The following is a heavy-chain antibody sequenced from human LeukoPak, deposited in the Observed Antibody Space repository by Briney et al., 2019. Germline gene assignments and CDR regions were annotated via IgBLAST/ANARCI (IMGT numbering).Heavy chain of an antibody. V-gene: IGHV3-74*01. CDR2: INADEDRA. J-gene: IGHJ4*02. D-gene: IGHD1-26*01. CDR1: GFTFSDYW. CDR3: VKSRRVGANQRGLFDY. Sequence: PGGSLRLSCAASGFTFSDYWMHWVRQAPGKGLVWVSHINADEDRAAYADSVKGRFTISRDNARNTLYLQMNSLRAEDTAVYYCVKSRRVGANQRGLFDYWGQGTLVTVSP.